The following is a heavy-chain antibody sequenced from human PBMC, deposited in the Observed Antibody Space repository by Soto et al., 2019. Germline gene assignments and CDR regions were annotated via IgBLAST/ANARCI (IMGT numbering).Heavy chain of an antibody. CDR3: ARTGGTYYFDH. V-gene: IGHV1-69*01. Sequence: QVQLVQSGAEVKKPGSSVNVSCKASGTTFTSYGIHWVRQAPGQGLEWMGGFVPMFSSSNYAQKFQGRLTIVADESKNTAYMELSSLRADDSAIYYWARTGGTYYFDHWGQGTLVTVSS. J-gene: IGHJ4*02. CDR1: GTTFTSYG. CDR2: FVPMFSSS. D-gene: IGHD3-16*01.